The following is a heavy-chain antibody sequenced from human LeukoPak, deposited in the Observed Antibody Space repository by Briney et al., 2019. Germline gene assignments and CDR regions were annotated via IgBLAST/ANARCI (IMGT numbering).Heavy chain of an antibody. CDR1: GFTFSSYA. Sequence: PGGSLRLSCAASGFTFSSYAMSWVRQAPGKGLEWVSVIYSGGSTYYADSVKGRFTISRDNSKNTLYLQMNSLRAEDTAVYYCARDQGWGSPRGVAFDIWGQGTMVTVSS. CDR3: ARDQGWGSPRGVAFDI. CDR2: IYSGGST. D-gene: IGHD3-16*01. J-gene: IGHJ3*02. V-gene: IGHV3-53*01.